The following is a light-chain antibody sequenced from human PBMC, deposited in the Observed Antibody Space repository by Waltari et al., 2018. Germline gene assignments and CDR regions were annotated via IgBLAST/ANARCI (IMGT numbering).Light chain of an antibody. Sequence: SYVLTQPPSVSVAPGKTARITCGGNTIESNSVHWYQLKRGQATVLVIYYASDRPAGSPERFSGGNAGNTATLTIGRVEAGDETDYYCQVWDNSSDQGVFGGGTKLTVL. J-gene: IGLJ3*02. CDR2: YAS. V-gene: IGLV3-21*04. CDR3: QVWDNSSDQGV. CDR1: TIESNS.